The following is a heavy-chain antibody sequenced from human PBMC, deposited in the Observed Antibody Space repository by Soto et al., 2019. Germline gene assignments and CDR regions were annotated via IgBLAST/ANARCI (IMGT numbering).Heavy chain of an antibody. CDR3: ARRPLYDILTGYYNGPPDI. Sequence: SETLSLTCTVSGGSISSSSYYWGWIRQPPGKGLEWIGSIYYSGSTYYNPSLKSRVTISVDTSKNQFSLKLSSVTAADTAVYYCARRPLYDILTGYYNGPPDIWGQGTMVTVSS. J-gene: IGHJ3*02. D-gene: IGHD3-9*01. CDR2: IYYSGST. CDR1: GGSISSSSYY. V-gene: IGHV4-39*01.